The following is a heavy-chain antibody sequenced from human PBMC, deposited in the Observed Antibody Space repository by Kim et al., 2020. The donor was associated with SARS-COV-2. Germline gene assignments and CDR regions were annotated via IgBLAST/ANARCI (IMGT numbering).Heavy chain of an antibody. CDR1: GYMFTSYG. CDR2: ISGFNGNT. J-gene: IGHJ4*02. D-gene: IGHD3-16*01. CDR3: ARDYYDATGPNSVGFFDY. V-gene: IGHV1-18*01. Sequence: PSVKVSCKTSGYMFTSYGISWVRRAPGQRLEWLGWISGFNGNTKYAQKAQDRVRMTRDTSASTMYLELRSLRSDDTAVYFCARDYYDATGPNSVGFFDYWGQGTLITVSS.